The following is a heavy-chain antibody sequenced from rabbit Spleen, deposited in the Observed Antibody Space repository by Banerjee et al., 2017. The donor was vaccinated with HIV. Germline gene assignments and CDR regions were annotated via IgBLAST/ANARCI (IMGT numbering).Heavy chain of an antibody. D-gene: IGHD1-1*01. Sequence: QQQLEESGGGLVKPGGTLTLTCKASGIDFSSYYYMCWVRQAPGKGLEWIACIYAGSSGSTYYASWAKGRFIISKTSSTTVTLQMTSLTAADTATYFCAKQPTSGSDLWGPGTLVTVS. V-gene: IGHV1S45*01. CDR1: GIDFSSYYY. CDR3: AKQPTSGSDL. J-gene: IGHJ4*01. CDR2: IYAGSSGST.